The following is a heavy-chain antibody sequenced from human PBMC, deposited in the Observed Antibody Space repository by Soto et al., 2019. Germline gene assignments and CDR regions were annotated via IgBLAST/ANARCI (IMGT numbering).Heavy chain of an antibody. CDR1: GYTFSTYW. J-gene: IGHJ5*02. CDR2: IYPGDSNT. V-gene: IGHV5-51*01. Sequence: GESLKISCKGSGYTFSTYWIGWVRQVPGKGLEWMGSIYPGDSNTRYSPSFQGRVTISDDKSISTAYLQWSSLKASDTAMYYCITGYYTWVDPWGHGTLVTVSS. CDR3: ITGYYTWVDP. D-gene: IGHD3-9*01.